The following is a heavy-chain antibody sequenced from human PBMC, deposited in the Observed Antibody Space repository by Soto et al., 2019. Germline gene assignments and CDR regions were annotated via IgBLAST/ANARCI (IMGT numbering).Heavy chain of an antibody. Sequence: QVQLVQSGAEVKKPGASVKVSCKASGYTFTSYGISWVRQAPGQGLEWMGWISAYNGNTNYAQKLHGRVTISTDAPTSTAYIELRSLRYDDTDVYYCARSDRYYYDSSGYHQEGAFDIWGQGTMVTVSS. D-gene: IGHD3-22*01. CDR3: ARSDRYYYDSSGYHQEGAFDI. CDR2: ISAYNGNT. V-gene: IGHV1-18*01. CDR1: GYTFTSYG. J-gene: IGHJ3*02.